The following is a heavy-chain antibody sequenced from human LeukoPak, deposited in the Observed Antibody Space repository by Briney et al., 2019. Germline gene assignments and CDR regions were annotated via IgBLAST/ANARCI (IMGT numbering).Heavy chain of an antibody. CDR1: GGSIIDYY. V-gene: IGHV4-59*01. CDR2: IYYSGST. CDR3: ARALYYDFWSGPEYYFDY. J-gene: IGHJ4*02. D-gene: IGHD3-3*01. Sequence: KPSETLSLTCTVSGGSIIDYYWSWIRQPPGKGLEYIGYIYYSGSTNYNPSLKSRVTISVDTSKNQFSLKLSSVTAADTAVYYCARALYYDFWSGPEYYFDYWGQGTLVTVSS.